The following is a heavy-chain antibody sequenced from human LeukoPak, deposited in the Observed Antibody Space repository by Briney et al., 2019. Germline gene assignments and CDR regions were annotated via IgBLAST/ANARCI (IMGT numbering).Heavy chain of an antibody. V-gene: IGHV3-30*02. CDR2: IQYDGSNK. CDR1: GFTFSSYG. Sequence: GGTLRLSCAASGFTFSSYGMSWVRQTPGKGLEWVAFIQYDGSNKYYADSVKGRFTFSRDNSKNALYLQMNSLRGEDTAVYYCAKGSMTSSWTSDCWGQGTLVTVSS. J-gene: IGHJ4*02. D-gene: IGHD6-13*01. CDR3: AKGSMTSSWTSDC.